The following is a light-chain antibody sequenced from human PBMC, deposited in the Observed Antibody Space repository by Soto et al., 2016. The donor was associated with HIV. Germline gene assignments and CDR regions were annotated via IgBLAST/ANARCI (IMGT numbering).Light chain of an antibody. V-gene: IGLV3-21*03. CDR2: DDS. CDR1: KIGSRS. Sequence: SYVLTQAPSVSVAPGKTATITCGGDKIGSRSVHWHQQKPGQAPVLVVYDDSVRPSGIPERFSGSNSGNTATLTINTVEAGDEADYYCQVWDSDRDHVVFGGGTKLNVL. CDR3: QVWDSDRDHVV. J-gene: IGLJ2*01.